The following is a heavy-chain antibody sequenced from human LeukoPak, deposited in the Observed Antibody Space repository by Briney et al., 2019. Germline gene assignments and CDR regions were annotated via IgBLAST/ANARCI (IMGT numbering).Heavy chain of an antibody. J-gene: IGHJ5*02. D-gene: IGHD3-3*01. V-gene: IGHV4-34*01. Sequence: SETLSLTCAVYGGSFSGYYWSWIRQPPGKGLEWIGEINHSGSTNYNPSLKSRVTISVDTSKNQFPLKLSPVTAADTAVYYCARVRRLGFDPWGQGTLVTVSS. CDR3: ARVRRLGFDP. CDR2: INHSGST. CDR1: GGSFSGYY.